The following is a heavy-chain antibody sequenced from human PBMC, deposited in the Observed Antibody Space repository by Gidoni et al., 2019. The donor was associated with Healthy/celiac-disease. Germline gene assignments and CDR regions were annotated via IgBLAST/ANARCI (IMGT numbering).Heavy chain of an antibody. CDR3: ARDYWVQGVITQPPDYYYYYGMDV. V-gene: IGHV3-53*04. Sequence: EVQLVESGGGLVQPGGSLRLSCAASGFTVSINYMSWVRKAPGKGLEWFSVIYSGGSTYYADSVKGRFTISRHNSKNTLYLQMNSLRAEDTAVYYCARDYWVQGVITQPPDYYYYYGMDVWGQGTTVTVSS. J-gene: IGHJ6*02. CDR1: GFTVSINY. D-gene: IGHD3-10*01. CDR2: IYSGGST.